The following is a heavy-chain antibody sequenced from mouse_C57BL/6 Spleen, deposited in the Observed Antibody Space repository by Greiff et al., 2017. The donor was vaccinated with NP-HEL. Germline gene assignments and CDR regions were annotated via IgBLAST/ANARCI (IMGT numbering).Heavy chain of an antibody. CDR3: ARGPYYYGSSSFYAMDY. CDR1: GYAFSSSW. V-gene: IGHV1-82*01. J-gene: IGHJ4*01. CDR2: IYPGDGDT. Sequence: LVESGPELVKPGASVKISCKASGYAFSSSWMNWVKQRPGKGLEWIGRIYPGDGDTNYNGKFKGKATLTADKSSSTAYMQLSSLTSEDSAVYFCARGPYYYGSSSFYAMDYWGQGTSVTVSS. D-gene: IGHD1-1*01.